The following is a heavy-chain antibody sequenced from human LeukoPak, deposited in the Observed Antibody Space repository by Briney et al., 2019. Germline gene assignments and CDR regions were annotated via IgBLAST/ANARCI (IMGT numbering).Heavy chain of an antibody. Sequence: GGSLRLSCAASGFTSSSYWMSWVRQAPGKGLEWVAHIKKDGSEKYYVDSVKGRFTISRDNAKNSLYLQMNSLRAEDTAVYFCARGLYSSTTYYFDYWGQGTLVTVSS. V-gene: IGHV3-7*03. D-gene: IGHD6-13*01. J-gene: IGHJ4*02. CDR1: GFTSSSYW. CDR3: ARGLYSSTTYYFDY. CDR2: IKKDGSEK.